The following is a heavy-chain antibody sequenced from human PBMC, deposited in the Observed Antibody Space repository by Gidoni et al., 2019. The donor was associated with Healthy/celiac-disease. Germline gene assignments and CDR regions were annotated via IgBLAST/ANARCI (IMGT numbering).Heavy chain of an antibody. CDR2: ISSSSSYT. CDR1: GFPFSDYY. D-gene: IGHD5-12*01. Sequence: QVQLVESGGGLVKPGGSLRLSCAASGFPFSDYYMSWIRQAPGKGLEWVSYISSSSSYTNYADSVKGRFTISRDNAKNSLYLQMNSLRAEDTAVYYCARDSGYDSNWFDPWGQGTLVTVSS. CDR3: ARDSGYDSNWFDP. V-gene: IGHV3-11*05. J-gene: IGHJ5*02.